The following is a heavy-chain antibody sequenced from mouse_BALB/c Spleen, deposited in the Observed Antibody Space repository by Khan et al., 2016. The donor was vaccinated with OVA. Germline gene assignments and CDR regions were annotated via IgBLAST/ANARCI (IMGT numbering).Heavy chain of an antibody. V-gene: IGHV9-4*02. D-gene: IGHD2-14*01. Sequence: QIQLVQSGPELKKPGETVRISCKASGYTFTTAGIQWVQKMPGKGLKWIGWINTHSGVPKYAEDFKGRFAFSLEISVNTAYLQITNLKNEDTATYFLARGGAAYYRNDGGAMEYWGQGTSVTGSS. CDR1: GYTFTTAG. CDR2: INTHSGVP. J-gene: IGHJ4*01. CDR3: ARGGAAYYRNDGGAMEY.